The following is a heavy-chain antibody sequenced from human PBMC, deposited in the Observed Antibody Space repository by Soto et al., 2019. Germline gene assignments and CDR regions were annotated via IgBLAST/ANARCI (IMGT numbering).Heavy chain of an antibody. Sequence: GVSLRLSCAASGFTFSSYGMHWVRQAPGKGLEWVAVIWYDGSNKYYADSVKGRFTISRDNSKNTLYLQMNSLRAEDTAVYYCARDRRSGWSFSFDYWGQGTLVTVSS. V-gene: IGHV3-33*01. CDR2: IWYDGSNK. D-gene: IGHD6-19*01. CDR3: ARDRRSGWSFSFDY. CDR1: GFTFSSYG. J-gene: IGHJ4*02.